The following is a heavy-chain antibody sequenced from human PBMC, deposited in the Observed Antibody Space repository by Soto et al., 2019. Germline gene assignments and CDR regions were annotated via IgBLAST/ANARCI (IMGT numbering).Heavy chain of an antibody. CDR2: FDPEDGET. CDR3: ATVLGGIIAVAGTVFDY. D-gene: IGHD6-19*01. CDR1: GYTLTELS. Sequence: ASVKVSCKVSGYTLTELSMHWVRQAPGKGLEWMGGFDPEDGETIYAQKFQGRVTMTEDTSTDTAYMELSSLRSEDTAVYYCATVLGGIIAVAGTVFDYWGQGTLVTVSS. J-gene: IGHJ4*02. V-gene: IGHV1-24*01.